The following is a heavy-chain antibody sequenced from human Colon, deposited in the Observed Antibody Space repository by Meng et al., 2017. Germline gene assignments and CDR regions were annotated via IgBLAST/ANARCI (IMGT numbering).Heavy chain of an antibody. V-gene: IGHV1-46*01. CDR3: ARDQRYHTVRGIVVGLDY. CDR1: GYTFSSYY. Sequence: VQTWLEIRYPGTSVNFSCKTSGYTFSSYYSHWVRQAPGQGLEWMGVINLSGVSTAEKFQGRLTLTRDMSTSTAYMELRSLTSEDTAVYFCARDQRYHTVRGIVVGLDYWGQGALVTVSS. CDR2: INLSGVST. J-gene: IGHJ4*02. D-gene: IGHD3-10*01.